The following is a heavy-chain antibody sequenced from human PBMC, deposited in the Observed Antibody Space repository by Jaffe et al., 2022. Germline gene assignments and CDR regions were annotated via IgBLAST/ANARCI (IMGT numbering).Heavy chain of an antibody. J-gene: IGHJ2*01. CDR3: ARGRHSSSYGRYFDL. CDR1: GGSFSGYY. V-gene: IGHV4-34*01. CDR2: INHSGST. Sequence: QVQLQQWGAGLLKPSETLSLTCAVYGGSFSGYYWSWIRQPPGKGLEWIGEINHSGSTNYNPSLKSRVTISVDTSKNQFSLKLSSVTAADTAVYYCARGRHSSSYGRYFDLWGRGTLVTVSS. D-gene: IGHD6-13*01.